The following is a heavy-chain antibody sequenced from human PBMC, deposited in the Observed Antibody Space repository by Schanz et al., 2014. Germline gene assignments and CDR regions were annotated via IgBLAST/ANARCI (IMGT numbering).Heavy chain of an antibody. CDR1: GFTFSSYS. CDR2: ISYDGSKK. J-gene: IGHJ6*02. V-gene: IGHV3-33*08. CDR3: LAPDYGMDV. Sequence: VQLVESGGGLVQPGGSLRLSCTASGFTFSSYSMNWVRQAPGKGLEWVGVISYDGSKKSYADSVKGRFTISRDNAKNSLFLQMNSLRAEDTAVYYCLAPDYGMDVWGQGTSVTVSS.